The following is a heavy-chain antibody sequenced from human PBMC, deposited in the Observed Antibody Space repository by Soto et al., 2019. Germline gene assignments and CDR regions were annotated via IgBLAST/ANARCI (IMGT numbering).Heavy chain of an antibody. J-gene: IGHJ4*02. CDR2: INDSGRT. CDR1: GGSFSCYC. D-gene: IGHD3-22*01. Sequence: AETRSRTWAVYGGSFSCYCWSGIREPPGKGLEWMGEINDSGRTNENPSLKSRVTISVDTSKNQFSLKLRPVTAADTAVYYCARGITMIMAVQGDAPGKYYFDSWGQGSLVT. CDR3: ARGITMIMAVQGDAPGKYYFDS. V-gene: IGHV4-34*01.